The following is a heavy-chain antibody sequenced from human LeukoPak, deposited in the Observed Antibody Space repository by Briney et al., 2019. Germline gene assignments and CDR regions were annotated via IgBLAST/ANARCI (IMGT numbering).Heavy chain of an antibody. J-gene: IGHJ6*02. CDR2: INHSGST. Sequence: SETLSLTCAVYGGSFSGYYWSWIRQPPGKGLEWIGEINHSGSTNYNPSLKSRVTISVDTSKNQFSLKLSSVTAADTAVYYCARSTGSMVRYYYGMDVWGQGTTVTVSS. CDR1: GGSFSGYY. D-gene: IGHD2-2*01. CDR3: ARSTGSMVRYYYGMDV. V-gene: IGHV4-34*01.